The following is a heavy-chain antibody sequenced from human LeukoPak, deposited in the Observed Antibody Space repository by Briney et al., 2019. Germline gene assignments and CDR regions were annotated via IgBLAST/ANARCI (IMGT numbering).Heavy chain of an antibody. CDR3: TRDPGDYYYYYGMDV. J-gene: IGHJ6*02. Sequence: GRSLRLSCTASGFTFGDYAMSWFRQAPGKGLEWVGFIRSKAYGGTTEYAASVKGRFTISRDDSKSIAYLQMNSLKTEDTAVYYCTRDPGDYYYYYGMDVWGQGTTVTVSS. CDR1: GFTFGDYA. CDR2: IRSKAYGGTT. V-gene: IGHV3-49*03. D-gene: IGHD4-17*01.